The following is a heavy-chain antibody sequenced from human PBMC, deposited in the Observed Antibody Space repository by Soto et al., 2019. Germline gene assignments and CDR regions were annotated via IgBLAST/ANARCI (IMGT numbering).Heavy chain of an antibody. CDR2: ISYDGSNK. Sequence: QVQLVESGGGVVQPGRSLRLSCAASGFTFSSYGMHWVRQAPGKGLEWVAVISYDGSNKYYADSVKGRFTISRDNSKNTLYLQMNSLRAEDTAVYYCAKGGRFSSISLYYFDYWGQGTLVTVSS. V-gene: IGHV3-30*18. J-gene: IGHJ4*02. CDR1: GFTFSSYG. D-gene: IGHD2-2*01. CDR3: AKGGRFSSISLYYFDY.